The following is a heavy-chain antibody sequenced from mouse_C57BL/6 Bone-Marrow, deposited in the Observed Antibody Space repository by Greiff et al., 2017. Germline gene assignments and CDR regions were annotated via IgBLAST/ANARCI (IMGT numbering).Heavy chain of an antibody. V-gene: IGHV14-4*01. CDR1: GFNIKDDY. D-gene: IGHD4-1*01. J-gene: IGHJ2*01. Sequence: VQLQQSGAELVRPGASVKLSCTASGFNIKDDYMHWVKQRPEQGLEWIGWIDPENGDTEYASKFQGQATLTADTSSNTAYLQLSSLTSEDTAVYYCTNINWDGYWGQGTTLTVSS. CDR3: TNINWDGY. CDR2: IDPENGDT.